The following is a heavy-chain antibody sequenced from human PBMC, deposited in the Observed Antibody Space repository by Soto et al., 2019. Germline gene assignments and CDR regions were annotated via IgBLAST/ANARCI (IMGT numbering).Heavy chain of an antibody. D-gene: IGHD1-7*01. CDR1: GFTFSSYW. V-gene: IGHV3-7*01. CDR3: ARGLSWNFYYYYYYMDV. Sequence: GGSLRLSCAASGFTFSSYWMSWVRQAPGKGLEWVANIKQDGSEKYYVDSVKGRFTISRDNAKNSLYLQMNSLRAEDTAVYYCARGLSWNFYYYYYYMDVWGKGITVTVSS. CDR2: IKQDGSEK. J-gene: IGHJ6*03.